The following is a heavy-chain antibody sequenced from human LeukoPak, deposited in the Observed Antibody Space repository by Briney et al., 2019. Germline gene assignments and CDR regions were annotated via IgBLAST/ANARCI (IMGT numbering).Heavy chain of an antibody. J-gene: IGHJ4*02. CDR1: GFTFDDYA. CDR2: ITWNSGTK. V-gene: IGHV3-9*01. D-gene: IGHD3-9*01. CDR3: AKDNGRYYDILTGLFDY. Sequence: GGSLRLSCEASGFTFDDYAMHWVRQVPGKGLEWIAGITWNSGTKEYVDSVQGRFTISRDNTKNSLYLQMNSLRAEDTALYYCAKDNGRYYDILTGLFDYWGQGTLVTVSS.